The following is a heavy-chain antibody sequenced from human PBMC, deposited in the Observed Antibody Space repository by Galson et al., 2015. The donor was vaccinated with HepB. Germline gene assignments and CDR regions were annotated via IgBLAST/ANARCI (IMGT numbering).Heavy chain of an antibody. V-gene: IGHV3-30*02. CDR1: GFTFSSYG. CDR2: IRYDGSNK. J-gene: IGHJ6*02. D-gene: IGHD6-19*01. CDR3: AKDLGVADWGQDFEYYYYGMDV. Sequence: SLRLSCAASGFTFSSYGMHWVRQAPGKGLEWVAFIRYDGSNKYYADSVKGRFTISRDNSKNTLYLQMNSLRAEDTAVYYCAKDLGVADWGQDFEYYYYGMDVWGQGTTVTVSS.